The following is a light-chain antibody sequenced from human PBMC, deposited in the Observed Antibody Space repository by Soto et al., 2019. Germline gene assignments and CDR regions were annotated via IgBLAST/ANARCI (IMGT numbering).Light chain of an antibody. J-gene: IGLJ2*01. CDR3: SSYTSSSTLGHVV. CDR1: SSDVGGYNY. Sequence: QSALTQPASVSGSPGQSITISCTGTSSDVGGYNYVSWYQQHPGKAPKFMIYDVSNRPTGVSNRFSGSKSGNTASLTISGLQAEDVADYYCSSYTSSSTLGHVVFGGGTKLTVL. V-gene: IGLV2-14*01. CDR2: DVS.